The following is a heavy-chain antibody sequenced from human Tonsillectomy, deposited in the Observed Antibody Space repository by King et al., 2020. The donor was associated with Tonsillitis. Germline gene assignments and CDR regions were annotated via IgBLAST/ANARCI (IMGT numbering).Heavy chain of an antibody. J-gene: IGHJ6*02. CDR1: GFTFSSYS. D-gene: IGHD2-15*01. V-gene: IGHV3-21*01. CDR3: ARALSHYCSGGSCGRIYGLDV. Sequence: VQLVESGGGLVKPGGSLRLSCAASGFTFSSYSMNWVRQAPGKGLEWVSSISSSSNYIYYADSVKGRFTISRDNAKNSMYLQMNSLRAEDTAVYYCARALSHYCSGGSCGRIYGLDVWGQGTTVTVSS. CDR2: ISSSSNYI.